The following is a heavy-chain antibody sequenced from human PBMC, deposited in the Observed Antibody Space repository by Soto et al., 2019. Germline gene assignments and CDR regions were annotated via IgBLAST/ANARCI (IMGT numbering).Heavy chain of an antibody. V-gene: IGHV1-69*19. D-gene: IGHD1-1*01. CDR2: ISLMFVSA. CDR1: VGTFNTYA. CDR3: AREIQVHPPAFVY. J-gene: IGHJ4*02. Sequence: QVQLVQSGVALTKPGSSVKVCCQSSVGTFNTYAMNWVRQAPGQAPAWMGEISLMFVSANYAPKFQGRVTLTADESTATSYIQVSSWTSEDTALYFWAREIQVHPPAFVYRGQGTLVTVSS.